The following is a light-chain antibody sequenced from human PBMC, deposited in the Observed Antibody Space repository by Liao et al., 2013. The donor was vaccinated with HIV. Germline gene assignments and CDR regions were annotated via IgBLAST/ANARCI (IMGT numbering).Light chain of an antibody. J-gene: IGLJ2*01. Sequence: SYELTQPPSVSVSPGQTARITCSGDALPKQYAYWYQQKPGQAPVLVIYKDSERPSGIPERFSGSNSGNTATLTISGTQAMDEADYYCQAWDSSTGGVFGGGTKLTVL. CDR3: QAWDSSTGGV. CDR2: KDS. V-gene: IGLV3-25*02. CDR1: ALPKQY.